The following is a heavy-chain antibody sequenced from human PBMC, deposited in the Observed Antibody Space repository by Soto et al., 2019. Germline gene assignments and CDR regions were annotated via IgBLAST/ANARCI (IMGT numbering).Heavy chain of an antibody. V-gene: IGHV1-18*01. Sequence: CKASGYTFTSYGISWVRQAPGQGLEWMGWISAYNGNTNYAQKLQGRVTMTTDTSTSTAYMELRSLRSDDTAVYYCARVYYDSSGYYESFDYWGQGTLVTVSS. CDR3: ARVYYDSSGYYESFDY. D-gene: IGHD3-22*01. J-gene: IGHJ4*02. CDR2: ISAYNGNT. CDR1: GYTFTSYG.